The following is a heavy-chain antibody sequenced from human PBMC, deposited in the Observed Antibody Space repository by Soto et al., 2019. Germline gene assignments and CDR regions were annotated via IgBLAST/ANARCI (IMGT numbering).Heavy chain of an antibody. Sequence: GGSLRLSCAASGFTFSSYGMHWVRQAPGKGLEWVAVISYDGSNKYYADSVKGRFTISRDNSKNTLYLQMNSLRAEDTAVYYCAKTIAARPYHFDYWGQGTQVTVSS. CDR2: ISYDGSNK. V-gene: IGHV3-30*18. J-gene: IGHJ4*02. CDR1: GFTFSSYG. CDR3: AKTIAARPYHFDY. D-gene: IGHD6-6*01.